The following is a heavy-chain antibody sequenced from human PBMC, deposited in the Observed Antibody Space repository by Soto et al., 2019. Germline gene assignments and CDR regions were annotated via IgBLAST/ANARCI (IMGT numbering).Heavy chain of an antibody. D-gene: IGHD1-7*01. V-gene: IGHV1-24*01. CDR1: GYTLTELS. J-gene: IGHJ4*02. CDR3: ATDLRLLTGTTASDY. Sequence: ASVKVSCKVSGYTLTELSMHWVRQAPGKGLEWMGGFDPEDGETIYAQKFQGRVTMTEDTSTDTAYMELSSLRSEDTAVYYCATDLRLLTGTTASDYWGQETLVTVSS. CDR2: FDPEDGET.